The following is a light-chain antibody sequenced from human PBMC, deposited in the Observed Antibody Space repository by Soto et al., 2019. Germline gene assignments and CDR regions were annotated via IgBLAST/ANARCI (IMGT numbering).Light chain of an antibody. CDR2: GAS. CDR3: QQYDSSPLT. J-gene: IGKJ4*01. Sequence: EIVLTQSPGTLSLSPGERATLSYRASQSVSSSFLAWYQQKPGQAPRLPIYGASSRATGIPDRFSGSGSGTDFTLTISRLEPEDFAVYYCQQYDSSPLTFGGGTKVEIK. V-gene: IGKV3-20*01. CDR1: QSVSSSF.